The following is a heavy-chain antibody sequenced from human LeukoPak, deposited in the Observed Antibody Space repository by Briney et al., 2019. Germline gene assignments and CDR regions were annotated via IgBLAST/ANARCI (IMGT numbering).Heavy chain of an antibody. J-gene: IGHJ4*02. CDR2: IYYSGST. Sequence: SETLSLTCTVSGGSISSSSYYGGWIRQPPGKGLEWIGSIYYSGSTYYNPSLKSRVTISVDTSKNQFSLKLSSVTAADTAVYYCARDSIAAAGALTDYWGQGTLVTVSS. V-gene: IGHV4-39*07. CDR3: ARDSIAAAGALTDY. CDR1: GGSISSSSYY. D-gene: IGHD6-13*01.